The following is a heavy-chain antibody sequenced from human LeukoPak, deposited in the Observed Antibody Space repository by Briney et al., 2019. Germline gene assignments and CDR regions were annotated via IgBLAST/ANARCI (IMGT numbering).Heavy chain of an antibody. CDR3: ARDDQHAHYYGMDV. J-gene: IGHJ6*02. CDR1: GYTFISYG. Sequence: ASVKVSCKASGYTFISYGVSWVRQAPGQGLEWMGWISAKKGNTNYAQKFQGRVTMTTDTSTSTAYMELRSLRSDDTAAYYCARDDQHAHYYGMDVWGQGTTVTVSS. CDR2: ISAKKGNT. V-gene: IGHV1-18*01. D-gene: IGHD6-13*01.